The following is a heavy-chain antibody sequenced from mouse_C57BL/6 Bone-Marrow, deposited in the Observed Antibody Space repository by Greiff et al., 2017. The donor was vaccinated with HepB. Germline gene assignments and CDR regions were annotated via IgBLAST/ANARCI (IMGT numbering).Heavy chain of an antibody. CDR2: IDPETGGT. D-gene: IGHD1-1*01. CDR3: TRDYGSSYGAY. Sequence: QVQLQQSGAELVRPGASVTLSCKASGYTFTDYEMHWVKQTPVHGLEWIGAIDPETGGTAYNQKFKGKAILTADKSSSTAYMEHRSLTSEDSAVYYCTRDYGSSYGAYWGQGTLVTVSA. CDR1: GYTFTDYE. J-gene: IGHJ3*01. V-gene: IGHV1-15*01.